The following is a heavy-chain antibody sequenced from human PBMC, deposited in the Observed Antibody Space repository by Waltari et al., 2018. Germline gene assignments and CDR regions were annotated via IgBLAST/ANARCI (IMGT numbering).Heavy chain of an antibody. CDR2: ISDRGDKT. CDR3: AKKRWTTDITETGGGQYFDF. V-gene: IGHV3-23*04. CDR1: GFPFSSYA. D-gene: IGHD4-17*01. Sequence: VQLVQSGGEVKQPGGSLRLSCAASGFPFSSYAMSWVRQASGRGPEWLSGISDRGDKTFYADSAKGRFTISRDKSKNTVYLQMNSLRAEDTAIYYCAKKRWTTDITETGGGQYFDFWGPGTHVTVSS. J-gene: IGHJ4*02.